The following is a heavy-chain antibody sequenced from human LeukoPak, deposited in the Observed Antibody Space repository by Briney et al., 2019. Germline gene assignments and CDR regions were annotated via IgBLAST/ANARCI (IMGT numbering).Heavy chain of an antibody. Sequence: GGSLRLSCAASGFTFSSYGMHWVRQAPGKGLEWVAVISYDGSNKYYADSVKGRFTISRDNSKNTLYLQMNSLRAEDTAVYYCAKDRYCSGGSCYSDYWGQGTLVTVSS. CDR3: AKDRYCSGGSCYSDY. CDR1: GFTFSSYG. J-gene: IGHJ4*02. D-gene: IGHD2-15*01. CDR2: ISYDGSNK. V-gene: IGHV3-30*18.